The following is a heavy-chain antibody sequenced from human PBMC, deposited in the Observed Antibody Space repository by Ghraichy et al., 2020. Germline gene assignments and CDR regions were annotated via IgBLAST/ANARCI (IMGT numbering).Heavy chain of an antibody. V-gene: IGHV6-1*01. CDR2: TYYRSKWYN. J-gene: IGHJ4*02. Sequence: EWLGRTYYRSKWYNDYAVSVKSRITINPDTSKNQFSLQLNSVTPEDTAVYYCARGVVVVTAMLFDYWGQGTLVTVSS. CDR3: ARGVVVVTAMLFDY. D-gene: IGHD2-21*02.